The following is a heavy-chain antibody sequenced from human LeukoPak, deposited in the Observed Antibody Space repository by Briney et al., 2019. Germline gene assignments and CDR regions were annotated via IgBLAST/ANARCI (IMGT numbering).Heavy chain of an antibody. CDR2: ISSTGNSI. V-gene: IGHV3-48*03. CDR3: AELGITMIGGV. D-gene: IGHD3-10*02. Sequence: GGSLRLSCTVSGFTFSNYEMNWVRQTPGKGLEWLAYISSTGNSIYYADSVKGRFTISRDNAKNSLYLQMNSLRAEDTAVYYCAELGITMIGGVWGKGTTVTISS. CDR1: GFTFSNYE. J-gene: IGHJ6*04.